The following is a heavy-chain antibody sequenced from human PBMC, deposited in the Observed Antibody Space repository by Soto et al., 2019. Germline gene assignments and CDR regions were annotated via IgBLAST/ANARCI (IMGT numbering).Heavy chain of an antibody. CDR2: IYHNGNT. CDR3: ARGRDYYDSSGYYGGYGLDV. CDR1: GDSVSSGGYS. V-gene: IGHV4-30-2*01. D-gene: IGHD3-22*01. J-gene: IGHJ6*02. Sequence: PSETLSLTCGVSGDSVSSGGYSWSWIRQPPGKGLEWIGYIYHNGNTNYNPSLKSRATISVDRSKSQFSLRLDSVTAADTALYFCARGRDYYDSSGYYGGYGLDVWGPGTTVT.